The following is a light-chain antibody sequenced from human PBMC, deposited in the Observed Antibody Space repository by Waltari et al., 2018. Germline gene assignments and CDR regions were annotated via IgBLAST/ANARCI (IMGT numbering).Light chain of an antibody. CDR3: ETWDSRTLGV. J-gene: IGLJ3*02. CDR2: LEGSGSY. CDR1: SGHISTI. Sequence: QPVLTQSSSASASLGSSVKLTCTLSSGHISTIIAWHHQQPGKAPRYLMKLEGSGSYNKGSGVPDRFSGSSSGADRYLTISSRQSEDEADYYCETWDSRTLGVFGGGTKLTVL. V-gene: IGLV4-60*03.